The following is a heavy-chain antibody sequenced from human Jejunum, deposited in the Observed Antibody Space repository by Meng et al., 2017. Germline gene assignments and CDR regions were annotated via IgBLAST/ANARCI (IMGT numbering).Heavy chain of an antibody. CDR1: GGSVSSAAYY. D-gene: IGHD6-6*01. CDR3: AHSSSSSSFGFDY. Sequence: QVLVQESGPGLVRPSETLSLTCTVSGGSVSSAAYYWNWIRQPPGKGLEWIGYIYYSGGTTYSPSLNSRVTISIDTAKNQVSLKVSSVTAADTAVYYCAHSSSSSSFGFDYWGQGTLVTVSS. V-gene: IGHV4-61*08. CDR2: IYYSGGT. J-gene: IGHJ4*02.